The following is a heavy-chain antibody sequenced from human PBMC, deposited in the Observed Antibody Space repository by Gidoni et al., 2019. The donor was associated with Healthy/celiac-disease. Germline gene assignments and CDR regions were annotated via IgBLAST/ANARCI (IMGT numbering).Heavy chain of an antibody. Sequence: QVQLVESGGGVVQPGRSLRLSCAASGFTFSSYAMHWVRQAPGKGLEWVAVISYDGSNKYYADSVKGRFTISRDNSKNTLYLQMNSLRAEDTAVYYCASPRLDYDSSDPYYFDYWGQGTLVTVSS. V-gene: IGHV3-30-3*01. CDR1: GFTFSSYA. J-gene: IGHJ4*02. CDR2: ISYDGSNK. D-gene: IGHD3-22*01. CDR3: ASPRLDYDSSDPYYFDY.